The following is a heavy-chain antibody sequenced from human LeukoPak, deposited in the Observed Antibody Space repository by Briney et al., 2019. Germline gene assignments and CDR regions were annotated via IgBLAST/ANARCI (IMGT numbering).Heavy chain of an antibody. CDR3: ARGDDYVWGSYRYFDY. CDR1: GGTFSSYA. CDR2: IIPIFGTA. V-gene: IGHV1-69*13. D-gene: IGHD3-16*02. Sequence: SVKVSCKASGGTFSSYAISWVRQTPGQGLEWMGGIIPIFGTANYAQKFQGRVTITADESTSTAYMELSSLRSEDTAVYYCARGDDYVWGSYRYFDYWGQGTLVTVSS. J-gene: IGHJ4*02.